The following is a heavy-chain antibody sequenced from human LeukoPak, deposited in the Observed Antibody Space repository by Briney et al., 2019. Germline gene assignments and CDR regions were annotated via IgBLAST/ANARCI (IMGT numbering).Heavy chain of an antibody. J-gene: IGHJ4*02. CDR1: GYTFTSNP. CDR2: INTVNGDT. Sequence: ASVKVSCKASGYTFTSNPMYWMRQAPGQGLEWMGWINTVNGDTKCSQNFQGRITITRDTSASTAYMELSGLGSEDTAVYYCARKNYFASGSHSDFDFRGQGTLVTVSS. CDR3: ARKNYFASGSHSDFDF. D-gene: IGHD3-10*01. V-gene: IGHV1-3*04.